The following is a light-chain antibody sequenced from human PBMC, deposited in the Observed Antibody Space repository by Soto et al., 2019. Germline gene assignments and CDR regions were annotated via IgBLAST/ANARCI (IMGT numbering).Light chain of an antibody. CDR2: EVS. V-gene: IGLV2-8*01. CDR3: TSYTGINNLI. J-gene: IGLJ2*01. CDR1: SSDVGYSNY. Sequence: QSVLTQPPSASGSPGQSVTISCTGASSDVGYSNYVSWYQQYPGKAPKLMIFEVSKRPSGVPDRFSGSKSGNTASLTVSGLQAEDEADYYCTSYTGINNLIFGGGTKLTVL.